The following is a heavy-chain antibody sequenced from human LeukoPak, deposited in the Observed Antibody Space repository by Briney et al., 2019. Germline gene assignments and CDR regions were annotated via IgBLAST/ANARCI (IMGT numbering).Heavy chain of an antibody. Sequence: ASVKVSCKASGYTFTDYYMHWVRQAPGQGLEWMGWINPNSGGTNYAQKFKGRVTMTRDTSITTAYMELSGLTSDDTAVFYCARGPQFSSGWNFHRVTESWGQGTLVTVSS. J-gene: IGHJ5*02. CDR3: ARGPQFSSGWNFHRVTES. V-gene: IGHV1-2*02. CDR2: INPNSGGT. CDR1: GYTFTDYY. D-gene: IGHD6-19*01.